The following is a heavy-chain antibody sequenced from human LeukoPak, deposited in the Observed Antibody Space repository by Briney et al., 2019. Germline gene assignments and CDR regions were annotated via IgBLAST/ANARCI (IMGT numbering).Heavy chain of an antibody. CDR2: ISASKGNT. CDR3: ARVRLDNTMNFDY. D-gene: IGHD3-22*01. CDR1: GYTFTSYA. J-gene: IGHJ4*02. V-gene: IGHV1-18*01. Sequence: ASVKVSCKASGYTFTSYAITWVRQAPGQGLEWMGWISASKGNTNYAQKLQGRVTMTIDTSTTTAYMELRSLRSDDTAVYYCARVRLDNTMNFDYWGQGTLVTVSS.